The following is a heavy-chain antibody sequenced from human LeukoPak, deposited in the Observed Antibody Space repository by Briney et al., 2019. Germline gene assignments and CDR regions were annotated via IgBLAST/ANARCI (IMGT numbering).Heavy chain of an antibody. CDR3: ARDPYSSSWSYGMDV. CDR1: GFTFSNYW. J-gene: IGHJ6*02. Sequence: PGGSLRLSCTASGFTFSNYWMSWVRQTPEKGLEWVANIKQDGSETVYVDSVKGRFTISRDNAQSSLYLQMNSLRGEDTAVYYCARDPYSSSWSYGMDVWGQGTTVTVSS. D-gene: IGHD6-13*01. V-gene: IGHV3-7*05. CDR2: IKQDGSET.